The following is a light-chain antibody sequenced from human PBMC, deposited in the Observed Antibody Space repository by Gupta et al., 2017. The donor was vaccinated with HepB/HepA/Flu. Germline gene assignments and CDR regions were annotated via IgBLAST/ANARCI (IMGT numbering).Light chain of an antibody. Sequence: VLTQPPDTLSLSPGQRATLSCRASPSVRSNLAWYQQKPGQAPSVLIYDASSRATGVPDRFSGSGSRTDFTLTITRLEAEDFAVYSCQQEGYSPRTFGQGTKVEIK. CDR1: PSVRSN. J-gene: IGKJ1*01. V-gene: IGKV3-20*01. CDR3: QQEGYSPRT. CDR2: DAS.